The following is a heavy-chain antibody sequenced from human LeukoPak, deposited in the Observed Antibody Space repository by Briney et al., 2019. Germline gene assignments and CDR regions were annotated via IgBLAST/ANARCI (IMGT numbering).Heavy chain of an antibody. CDR2: FDPEEGET. D-gene: IGHD3-22*01. V-gene: IGHV1-24*01. J-gene: IGHJ4*02. Sequence: ASVPVSCKVCGWILAELSMHGVRQARGRGRAWVGGFDPEEGETIYAHKFQGRVTMTEDTSTDTAYMELSSLRSEDTAVNYCATSPGYDSSGYFPGPFDYWGQGTLVTVSS. CDR1: GWILAELS. CDR3: ATSPGYDSSGYFPGPFDY.